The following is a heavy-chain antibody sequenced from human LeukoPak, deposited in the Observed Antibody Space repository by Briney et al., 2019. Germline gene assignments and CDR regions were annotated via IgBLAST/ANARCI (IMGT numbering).Heavy chain of an antibody. CDR3: ARSGYYPWYFDY. V-gene: IGHV3-53*01. CDR2: IYSGGST. CDR1: GFTVSSNY. Sequence: GGALRLSCAASGFTVSSNYMSWVRQAAGKGLEWVSVIYSGGSTYYADSVKGRFTISRDNSKNTLYLQMNSLRAEDTAVYYCARSGYYPWYFDYWGQGTLVTVSS. D-gene: IGHD3-22*01. J-gene: IGHJ4*02.